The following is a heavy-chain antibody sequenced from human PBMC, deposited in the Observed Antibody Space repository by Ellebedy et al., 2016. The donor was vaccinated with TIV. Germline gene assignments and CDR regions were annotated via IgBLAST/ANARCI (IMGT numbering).Heavy chain of an antibody. D-gene: IGHD5-12*01. V-gene: IGHV4-61*02. Sequence: SETLSLTXTVSGGSISSGDYYWSWVRQPAGKGLEWIGRINTSSGRANYNPSLKSRVTMSVDTSKNQFSLQLNSVAAADTAVYYCARGGYISAFDIWGQGTMVTVSS. CDR3: ARGGYISAFDI. CDR1: GGSISSGDYY. CDR2: INTSSGRA. J-gene: IGHJ3*02.